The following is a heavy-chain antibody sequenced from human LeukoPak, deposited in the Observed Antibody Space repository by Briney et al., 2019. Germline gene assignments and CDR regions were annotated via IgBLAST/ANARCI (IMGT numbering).Heavy chain of an antibody. CDR1: GFTFSSYG. D-gene: IGHD3-22*01. J-gene: IGHJ4*02. CDR2: ISYDGSNK. CDR3: ARPHDYYDSSGYYLLDY. V-gene: IGHV3-30*03. Sequence: PGGSLRLSCAASGFTFSSYGMHWVRQAPGKGLEWVAVISYDGSNKYYADSVKGRFTISRDNSKNTLYLQMNSLRAEDTAVYYCARPHDYYDSSGYYLLDYWGQGTLVTVSS.